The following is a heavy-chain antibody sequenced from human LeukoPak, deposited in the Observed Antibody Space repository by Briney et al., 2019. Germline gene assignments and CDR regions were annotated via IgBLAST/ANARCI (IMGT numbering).Heavy chain of an antibody. D-gene: IGHD1-26*01. V-gene: IGHV4-59*01. CDR3: ARAPSGSYPYYYYYMDV. CDR1: GVSISSYY. Sequence: SETLSLTCTVSGVSISSYYWSWIRQPPGKGLEWIGYIYYSGSTNYNPSLKSRVTISVDTSKNQFSLKLSSVTAADTAVYYCARAPSGSYPYYYYYMDVWGKGTTVTVSS. CDR2: IYYSGST. J-gene: IGHJ6*03.